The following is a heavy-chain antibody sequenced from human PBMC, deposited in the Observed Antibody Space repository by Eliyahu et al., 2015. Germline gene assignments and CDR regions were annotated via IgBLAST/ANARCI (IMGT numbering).Heavy chain of an antibody. CDR3: ESXFGVALPSLDS. CDR1: GITFTSYA. J-gene: IGHJ5*01. Sequence: SLRLSCAASGITFTSYAMTWVRXPPGKGLXWVSTISDHGGNKFYADSVKGRFTISRDDSKNTLYLQMNSLGAEDTAMYYCESXFGVALPSLDSWGQGTLVTVSS. D-gene: IGHD3-10*01. V-gene: IGHV3-23*01. CDR2: ISDHGGNK.